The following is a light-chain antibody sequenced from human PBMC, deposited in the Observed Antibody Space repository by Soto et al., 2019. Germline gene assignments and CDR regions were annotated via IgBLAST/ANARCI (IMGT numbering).Light chain of an antibody. Sequence: EIVLTQSPRTLSLSPGERATISCRASQSVSSNYLAWYEQKTCQTPRLLIYIASRGAPGIPDRFSGSGSGTHFTLTISRVEPEDFAVYYCQQYGSSPWTFGQGTKVEIK. CDR1: QSVSSNY. J-gene: IGKJ1*01. V-gene: IGKV3-20*01. CDR2: IAS. CDR3: QQYGSSPWT.